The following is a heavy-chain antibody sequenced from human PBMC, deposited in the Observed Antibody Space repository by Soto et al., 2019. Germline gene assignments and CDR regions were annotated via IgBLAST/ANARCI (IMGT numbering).Heavy chain of an antibody. CDR2: IFYSGST. Sequence: SETLSLTCAVSGGSLSSSSWWSWVRQPPGKTLEWLGEIFYSGSTKYNPSLNSRVTISADQSKNDFSLRLSSVTAADTAVYYCARDLRVITGYSSHDYWGQGTLVTVSS. CDR3: ARDLRVITGYSSHDY. V-gene: IGHV4-4*02. CDR1: GGSLSSSSW. D-gene: IGHD6-13*01. J-gene: IGHJ4*02.